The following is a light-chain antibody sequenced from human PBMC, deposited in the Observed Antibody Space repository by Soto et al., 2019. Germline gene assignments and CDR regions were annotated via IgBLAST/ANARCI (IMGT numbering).Light chain of an antibody. CDR1: QTISNR. CDR2: QVS. J-gene: IGKJ1*01. CDR3: QQYNTYSWT. Sequence: DIQLTQFPSTLSASVGDRVTITCRASQTISNRLAWFQQQSGEAPKPLIHQVSSLESGVPSTFSGSRSGTECTLTISSLQPDDFATYYCQQYNTYSWTFGQGTKVDIK. V-gene: IGKV1-5*03.